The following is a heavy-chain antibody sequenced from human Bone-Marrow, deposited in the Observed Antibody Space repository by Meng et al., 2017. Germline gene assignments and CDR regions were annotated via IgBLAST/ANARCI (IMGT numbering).Heavy chain of an antibody. CDR1: GYTFTSYD. CDR2: MHPNSGNT. V-gene: IGHV1-8*03. Sequence: ASVKVSCKASGYTFTSYDINWVRQATGQGLEWMGWMHPNSGNTGYAQKFQGRVTITRNTSISTAYMELSSLRSEDTAVYYCARGQGYCSGGSCYYFDYWGQGTLVTVSS. J-gene: IGHJ4*02. D-gene: IGHD2-15*01. CDR3: ARGQGYCSGGSCYYFDY.